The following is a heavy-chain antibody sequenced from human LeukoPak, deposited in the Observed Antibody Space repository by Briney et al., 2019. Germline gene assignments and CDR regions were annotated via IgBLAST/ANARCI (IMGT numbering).Heavy chain of an antibody. CDR2: IKTDGSQK. J-gene: IGHJ4*02. CDR1: GFTLSRYW. D-gene: IGHD5-18*01. V-gene: IGHV3-7*01. CDR3: ARGLLDWLRLETYYFYY. Sequence: PGGSLRLSCAASGFTLSRYWMTWVGQTPGKGVEWVANIKTDGSQKYYVDSVKGRFNISRDNAKNSLYLQMNSLRVDDTATYYCARGLLDWLRLETYYFYYWGQGSQVTVSS.